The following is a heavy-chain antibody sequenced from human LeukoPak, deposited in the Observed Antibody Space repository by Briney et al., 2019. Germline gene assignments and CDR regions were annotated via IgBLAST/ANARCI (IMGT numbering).Heavy chain of an antibody. V-gene: IGHV1-58*02. CDR1: GFTFTTSA. D-gene: IGHD2/OR15-2a*01. CDR2: IVVGSGNT. CDR3: AAGIRGDPYNWFDP. J-gene: IGHJ5*02. Sequence: SVKVSCKTSGFTFTTSAMQWVRQARGQRLEWIGWIVVGSGNTNYAQKFQERVTMTRDTSTSTAYIELSSLRSEDTAVYYCAAGIRGDPYNWFDPWGQGTLVTVSS.